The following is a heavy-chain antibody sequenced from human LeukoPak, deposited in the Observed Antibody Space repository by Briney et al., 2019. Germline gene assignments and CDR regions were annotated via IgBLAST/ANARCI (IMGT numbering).Heavy chain of an antibody. CDR1: GFSLSTSGMC. CDR3: ARIALYDFWSGYPPGDI. D-gene: IGHD3-3*01. Sequence: SGPTLVNPTQTLTLTCTFSGFSLSTSGMCVSWIRQPPGKALEWLARIDWDDDKYYSTSLKTRLTISKDTSKNQVVLTMTNMDPVDTATYYCARIALYDFWSGYPPGDIWGQGTMVTVSS. V-gene: IGHV2-70*11. J-gene: IGHJ3*02. CDR2: IDWDDDK.